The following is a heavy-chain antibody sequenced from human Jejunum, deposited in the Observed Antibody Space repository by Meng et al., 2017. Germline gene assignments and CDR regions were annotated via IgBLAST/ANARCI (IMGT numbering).Heavy chain of an antibody. V-gene: IGHV3-48*03. Sequence: GGSLRLSCSVSGFTFSDFEMNWVRQAPGKGLEWLSYISSGGGTKYYAASVKGRFTISRDNAKNSLYLQMNSLRAEDTALYYCATSRTFDYWGQGTLVTVSS. CDR3: ATSRTFDY. CDR2: ISSGGGTK. D-gene: IGHD1-14*01. J-gene: IGHJ4*02. CDR1: GFTFSDFE.